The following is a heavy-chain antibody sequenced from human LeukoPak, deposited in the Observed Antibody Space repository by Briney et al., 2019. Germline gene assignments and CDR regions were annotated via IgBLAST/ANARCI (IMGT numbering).Heavy chain of an antibody. J-gene: IGHJ3*02. CDR3: ASGREYCSGGSCYSSDDAFDI. D-gene: IGHD2-15*01. Sequence: PSETLSLTCTVSGGSISSGGYYWSWIRQHPGKGLEWIGYIYYSGSTYYNPSLKSRVTISVDTSKNQFSLKLSSVTAADTAVYYCASGREYCSGGSCYSSDDAFDIWGQGTMVTVSS. CDR2: IYYSGST. V-gene: IGHV4-31*03. CDR1: GGSISSGGYY.